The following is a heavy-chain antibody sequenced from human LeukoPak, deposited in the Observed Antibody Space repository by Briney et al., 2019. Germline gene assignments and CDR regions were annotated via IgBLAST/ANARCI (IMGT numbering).Heavy chain of an antibody. V-gene: IGHV3-74*01. J-gene: IGHJ3*02. CDR3: ARALGYYDAFDI. CDR1: GFTFSSYW. CDR2: INSDGSST. Sequence: WGSLRLSCAASGFTFSSYWMHWVRQAPGKGLVWVSRINSDGSSTSYADSVKGRFTISRDNAKNTLYLQMNSLRAEDTAVYYCARALGYYDAFDIWGQGTMVTVSS. D-gene: IGHD2-21*01.